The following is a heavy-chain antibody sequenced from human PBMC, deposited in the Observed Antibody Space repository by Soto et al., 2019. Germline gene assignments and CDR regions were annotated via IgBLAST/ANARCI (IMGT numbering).Heavy chain of an antibody. J-gene: IGHJ4*02. CDR1: GFSFSSYW. D-gene: IGHD2-2*01. CDR2: IKPDGSEI. CDR3: ARSISAIPGDN. Sequence: EVQLVESGGGLVQPGGSLRLSCAASGFSFSSYWMSWVRQVPGKGLEWVANIKPDGSEIYYVDSVKGRFTISRDNAKNSVYLQMNSLSAEDTAMYHCARSISAIPGDNWGQGTLVNVSS. V-gene: IGHV3-7*05.